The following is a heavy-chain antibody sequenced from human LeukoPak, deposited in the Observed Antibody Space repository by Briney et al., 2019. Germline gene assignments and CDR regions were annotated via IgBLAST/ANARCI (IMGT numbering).Heavy chain of an antibody. V-gene: IGHV3-11*04. J-gene: IGHJ4*02. CDR3: AKVGLAAAGTEFDY. CDR2: ISRSGSTK. CDR1: GFTFSDYN. Sequence: GGSLRLSCAASGFTFSDYNMRWIRQAPGKGLEWVSSISRSGSTKYYADSVKGRFTISRDNSKNTLYLQMNSLRAEDTAVYCRAKVGLAAAGTEFDYWGQGTLVTVSS. D-gene: IGHD6-13*01.